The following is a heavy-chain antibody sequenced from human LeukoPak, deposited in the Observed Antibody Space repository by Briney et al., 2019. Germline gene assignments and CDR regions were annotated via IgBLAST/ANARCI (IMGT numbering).Heavy chain of an antibody. CDR2: ISGSSSTI. J-gene: IGHJ6*02. CDR3: VRAMDV. V-gene: IGHV3-48*01. Sequence: GGSLRLSCAASGFTFSSYSMNWVRQAPGKGLEWVSYISGSSSTIYYADSVKGRFTISRDNAKSSLYLQMNSLRAEDTAVYYCVRAMDVWGQGTTVTVSS. CDR1: GFTFSSYS.